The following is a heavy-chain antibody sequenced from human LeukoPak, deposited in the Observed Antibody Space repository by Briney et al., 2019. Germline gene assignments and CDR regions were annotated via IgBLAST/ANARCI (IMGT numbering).Heavy chain of an antibody. Sequence: GGSLRLSCAASGFTFRSYAMSWVRQAPGKGLEWVSGISGSDGSTNYADSVKGRFTISRDNSKNTLSLQMNSLRAEDTAVYYCAKGVRGYSYVDAFDIWGQGTMLTVSS. J-gene: IGHJ3*02. CDR1: GFTFRSYA. D-gene: IGHD5-18*01. CDR2: ISGSDGST. CDR3: AKGVRGYSYVDAFDI. V-gene: IGHV3-23*01.